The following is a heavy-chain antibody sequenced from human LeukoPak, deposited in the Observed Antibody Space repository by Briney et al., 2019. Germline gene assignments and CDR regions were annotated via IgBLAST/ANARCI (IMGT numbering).Heavy chain of an antibody. V-gene: IGHV1-2*02. CDR3: ARDGVVVPAEGMDV. D-gene: IGHD2-2*01. CDR1: GYTFTGYY. Sequence: ASVKVSCKASGYTFTGYYMHWVRQAPGQGLEWMGWINPNSGGTNYAQKFQGRVTRTRDTSISTAYMELSRLRSDDTAVYYCARDGVVVPAEGMDVWGQGTTVTVSS. J-gene: IGHJ6*02. CDR2: INPNSGGT.